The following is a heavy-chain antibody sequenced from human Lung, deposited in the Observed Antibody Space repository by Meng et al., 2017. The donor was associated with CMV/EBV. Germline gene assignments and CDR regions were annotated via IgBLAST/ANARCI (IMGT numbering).Heavy chain of an antibody. J-gene: IGHJ4*02. CDR1: GFTFSSHW. D-gene: IGHD3-10*01. CDR3: ACNSGDC. V-gene: IGHV3-7*01. CDR2: IKADGSEK. Sequence: GGSLRLSCAASGFTFSSHWMCWVRQAPGKGLEWVANIKADGSEKYYVDSVKGRFTVSRDNAKNSLYLQMNSLRAEDTAVYYCACNSGDCWGPGKLVNGAS.